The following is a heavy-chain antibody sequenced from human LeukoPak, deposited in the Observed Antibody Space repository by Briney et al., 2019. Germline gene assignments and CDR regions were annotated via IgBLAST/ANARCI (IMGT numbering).Heavy chain of an antibody. CDR2: ISGSGGST. D-gene: IGHD6-19*01. V-gene: IGHV3-23*01. CDR3: ATGSFSSGWYN. CDR1: GLTFSSYA. J-gene: IGHJ4*02. Sequence: GGSLRLSCVASGLTFSSYAMTWVRQAPGKGLEWVSAISGSGGSTYYADSVKGRFTISRDNSKNTLYLQMNSLRAEDTAVYYCATGSFSSGWYNWGQGTLVTVSS.